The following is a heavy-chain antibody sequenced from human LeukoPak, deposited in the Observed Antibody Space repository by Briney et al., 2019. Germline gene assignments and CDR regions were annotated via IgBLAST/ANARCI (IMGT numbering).Heavy chain of an antibody. CDR3: TTHLAYCGGDCYSSDY. CDR1: GFTFSNVW. D-gene: IGHD2-21*02. J-gene: IGHJ4*02. V-gene: IGHV3-15*01. CDR2: IKSKTDGGTT. Sequence: RGSLRLSCAASGFTFSNVWMNWVRQAPGKGLEWVGRIKSKTDGGTTDYAAHVKGRFTISRDDSKNTLYLQMNSLKTEDTAVYYCTTHLAYCGGDCYSSDYWGQGTLVTVSS.